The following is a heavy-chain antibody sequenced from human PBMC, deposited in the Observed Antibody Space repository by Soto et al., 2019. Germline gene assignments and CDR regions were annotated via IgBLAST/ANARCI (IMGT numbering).Heavy chain of an antibody. CDR3: VRDNEMAVATSAFEY. CDR1: GFRFNSYS. CDR2: IDARSNYI. J-gene: IGHJ4*02. V-gene: IGHV3-21*02. Sequence: EVQLVESGGGLVKPGGSLRVSCEASGFRFNSYSMNWVRQAPQKGLEWVSLIDARSNYIYYADSVKGRFTISRDNARNSLYLPMDSLRVEDTAVYYCVRDNEMAVATSAFEYWGQGTPVTVSS. D-gene: IGHD1-26*01.